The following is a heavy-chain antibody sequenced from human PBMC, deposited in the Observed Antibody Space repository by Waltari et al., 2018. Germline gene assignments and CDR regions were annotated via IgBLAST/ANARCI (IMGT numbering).Heavy chain of an antibody. V-gene: IGHV3-74*01. CDR3: VRGGLGYCSGGRCYSAIDY. CDR1: GFTFSSQW. Sequence: EVQLMESGGGLVQPGGSLRLACAASGFTFSSQWMSWVRQAPGKGLVWVSRIKSDGSSTNYADSVKGRFTISRDNGKNTLYLQMNSLRAEDTAVYFCVRGGLGYCSGGRCYSAIDYWGQGTLVTVSS. J-gene: IGHJ4*02. CDR2: IKSDGSST. D-gene: IGHD2-15*01.